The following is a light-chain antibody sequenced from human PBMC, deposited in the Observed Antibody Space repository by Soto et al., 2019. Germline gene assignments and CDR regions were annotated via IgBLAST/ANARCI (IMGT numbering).Light chain of an antibody. Sequence: EIVLTQSPATLSLSPGEGATLSCWASQSISSQLAWYQHKPGQAPRLLIYDASNRAPGIPARFSGSGSGTDFTLTISSLEPEDFAVYYCHQRYSWPRTFGQGTKLELK. J-gene: IGKJ2*01. V-gene: IGKV3-11*01. CDR2: DAS. CDR3: HQRYSWPRT. CDR1: QSISSQ.